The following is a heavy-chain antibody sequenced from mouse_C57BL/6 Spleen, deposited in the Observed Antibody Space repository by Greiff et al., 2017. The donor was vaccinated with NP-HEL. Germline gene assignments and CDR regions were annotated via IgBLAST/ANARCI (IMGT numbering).Heavy chain of an antibody. V-gene: IGHV1-82*01. CDR3: ARGEGNYGGGLDY. CDR1: GYAFSSSW. CDR2: IYPGDGDT. Sequence: VQLQQSGPELVKPGASVKISCKASGYAFSSSWMNWVKQRPGKGLEWIGRIYPGDGDTNYNGKFKGKATLTADKSSSTAYMQLSSLTSEDSAVYFWARGEGNYGGGLDYWGQGTTLTVSS. D-gene: IGHD2-1*01. J-gene: IGHJ2*01.